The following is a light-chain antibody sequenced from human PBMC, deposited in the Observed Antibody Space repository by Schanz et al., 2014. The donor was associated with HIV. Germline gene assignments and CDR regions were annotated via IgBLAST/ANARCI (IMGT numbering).Light chain of an antibody. CDR2: KTS. Sequence: DIQMTQSPSTLSASVGDRVTITCRASQSIGSWLAWYQQRPGEAPKLLIYKTSGLESGVPSRFSGSGSGTEFALTISSLQPDDFATYYCQRYNSYSHTFGQGTKLDIK. CDR3: QRYNSYSHT. J-gene: IGKJ2*01. CDR1: QSIGSW. V-gene: IGKV1-5*03.